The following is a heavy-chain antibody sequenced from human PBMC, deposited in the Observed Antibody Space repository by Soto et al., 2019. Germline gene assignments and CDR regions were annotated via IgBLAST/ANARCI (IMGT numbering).Heavy chain of an antibody. V-gene: IGHV4-59*01. J-gene: IGHJ6*02. Sequence: PSETLSLTCTVSGGSISSYYWSWIRQPPGKGLEWIGYIYYSGSTNYNPSLKSRVTISVDTSKNQFSLKLSSVTAADTAVYYCAGYNWNYPPTFYYYGMDVWGQGTTVTVSS. CDR2: IYYSGST. CDR3: AGYNWNYPPTFYYYGMDV. D-gene: IGHD1-7*01. CDR1: GGSISSYY.